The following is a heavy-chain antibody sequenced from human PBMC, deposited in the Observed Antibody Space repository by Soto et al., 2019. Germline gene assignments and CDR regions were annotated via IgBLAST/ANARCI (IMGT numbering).Heavy chain of an antibody. J-gene: IGHJ4*02. CDR3: ARDPRHGYNYYFDY. V-gene: IGHV3-30-3*01. Sequence: QVQLVESGGGVVQPGRSLRLSCAASGFTFSSYAMHWVRQAPGKGLEWVAFISYDGSNKYYADSVKGRFTISRDNSKNTLYLQMNSLRAEDTAVYYCARDPRHGYNYYFDYWGQGALVTVSS. CDR2: ISYDGSNK. D-gene: IGHD5-12*01. CDR1: GFTFSSYA.